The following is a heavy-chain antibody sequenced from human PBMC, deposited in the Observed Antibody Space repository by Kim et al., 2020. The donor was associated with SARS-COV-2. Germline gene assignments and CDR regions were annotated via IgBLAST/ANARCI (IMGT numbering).Heavy chain of an antibody. CDR1: GGSISSSNW. Sequence: SETLSLTCAVSGGSISSSNWWSWVRQPPGKGLEWIGEIYHSGSTNYNPSLKSRVTISVDKSKNQFSLKLSSVTAADTAVYYCARETGGGYSGYDGRKYYYYYYGMDVWGQGTTVTVSS. CDR3: ARETGGGYSGYDGRKYYYYYYGMDV. D-gene: IGHD5-12*01. CDR2: IYHSGST. J-gene: IGHJ6*02. V-gene: IGHV4-4*02.